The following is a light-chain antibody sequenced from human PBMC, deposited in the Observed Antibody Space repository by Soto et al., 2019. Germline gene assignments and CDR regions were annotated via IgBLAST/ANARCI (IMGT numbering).Light chain of an antibody. V-gene: IGLV1-44*01. Sequence: QSVLTQPPSASGTPGQRVTISCSGSNSNIGRNTVNWYQQFPGAAPNLLIHSDNERPSGVPDRFSGSRSGTAASLAISGLQSEYEADYSVAAWDESPNVPVFGGGTKLTVL. CDR1: NSNIGRNT. J-gene: IGLJ3*02. CDR2: SDN. CDR3: AAWDESPNVPV.